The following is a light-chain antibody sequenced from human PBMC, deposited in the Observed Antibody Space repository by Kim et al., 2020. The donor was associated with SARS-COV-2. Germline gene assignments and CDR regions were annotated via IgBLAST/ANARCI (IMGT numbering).Light chain of an antibody. CDR3: QQYNSYSYT. V-gene: IGKV1-5*03. CDR1: QSISNW. J-gene: IGKJ2*01. CDR2: KAS. Sequence: DIQMTQSPSTLSASVGDRVTITCRASQSISNWLAWYQQKPGKAPKVLIYKASSLESGVPSRFSGSGSGTEFTLTISSLQPDDFATYYYQQYNSYSYTFGQGTKLEI.